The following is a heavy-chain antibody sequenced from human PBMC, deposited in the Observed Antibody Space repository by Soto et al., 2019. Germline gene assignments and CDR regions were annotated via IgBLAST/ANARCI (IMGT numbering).Heavy chain of an antibody. Sequence: EVQLLESGGGVVQPGGSLRLSCAASGVTFSNYDMNWVRQAPGKGLEWVSGISHGGSSTYYADSVKGRFTISRDNSKNTLYLQMNSLRPEDTAVYYCAKGSWVHHGSEGGNWLDPWGQGTVVTVSS. CDR3: AKGSWVHHGSEGGNWLDP. D-gene: IGHD3-10*01. J-gene: IGHJ5*02. V-gene: IGHV3-23*01. CDR1: GVTFSNYD. CDR2: ISHGGSST.